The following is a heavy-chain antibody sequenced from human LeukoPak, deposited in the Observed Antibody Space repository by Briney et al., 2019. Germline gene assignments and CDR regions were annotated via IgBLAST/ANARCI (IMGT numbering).Heavy chain of an antibody. V-gene: IGHV4-34*01. D-gene: IGHD2-15*01. Sequence: PSETLSLTCAVYGGSFSGYYWSWIRQPPGKGLEWIGEINHSGSTNYNPSLKSRVTISVDTSKNQFSLKLSSVTAADTAVYYCARGLTVVAATYYYYYMDVWGKGTTVTVSS. CDR3: ARGLTVVAATYYYYYMDV. CDR1: GGSFSGYY. CDR2: INHSGST. J-gene: IGHJ6*03.